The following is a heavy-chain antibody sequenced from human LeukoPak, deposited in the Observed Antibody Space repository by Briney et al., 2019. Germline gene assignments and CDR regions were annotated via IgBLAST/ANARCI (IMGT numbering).Heavy chain of an antibody. CDR3: AKDARQYCSSTSCYR. V-gene: IGHV3-30*02. CDR1: GFTFSSYG. D-gene: IGHD2-2*01. J-gene: IGHJ4*02. Sequence: GGSLRLSCAASGFTFSSYGMHWVRQAPGKGLEWVAFIRYDGSNKYYADSVKGQFTISRDNSKDTLYLQMNSLRAEDTAVYYCAKDARQYCSSTSCYRWGQGTLVTVSS. CDR2: IRYDGSNK.